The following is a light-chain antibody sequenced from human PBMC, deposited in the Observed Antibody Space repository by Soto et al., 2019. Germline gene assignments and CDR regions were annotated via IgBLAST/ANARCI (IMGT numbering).Light chain of an antibody. V-gene: IGKV3-20*01. CDR3: QQYGSLPWT. J-gene: IGKJ1*01. CDR2: GAS. Sequence: EIVLTQSPGTLSLSPGERATLSCRASQSVSSSYLAWYQQKPGQAPKLLISGASSRAAGIPDRFSGSGSGTDFTLPISRLEPEDVAVYYCQQYGSLPWTFGQGTKVEIK. CDR1: QSVSSSY.